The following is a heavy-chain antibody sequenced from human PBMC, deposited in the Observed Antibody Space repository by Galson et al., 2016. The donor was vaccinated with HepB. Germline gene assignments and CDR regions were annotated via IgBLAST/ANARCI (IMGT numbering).Heavy chain of an antibody. CDR1: GASISGYY. CDR2: SYYSGRP. D-gene: IGHD6-13*01. V-gene: IGHV4-59*12. CDR3: ASEDSGGWYGFHYGMDV. J-gene: IGHJ6*02. Sequence: SITCTVPGASISGYYLSWLRQPTGKGLEWIGYSYYSGRPNYNPFRKSQVTISVDTSKTHFSLKLSSVTAADTAVYYCASEDSGGWYGFHYGMDVWGPGTTVTVSS.